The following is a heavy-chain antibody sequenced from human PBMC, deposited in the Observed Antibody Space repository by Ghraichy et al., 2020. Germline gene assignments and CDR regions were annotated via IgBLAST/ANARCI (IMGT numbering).Heavy chain of an antibody. J-gene: IGHJ4*02. Sequence: SETLSLTCAVYGGSFSPYFWAWIRQSPGKGLEWIGEINHSGSTNFNPSLKSRFTISVDTSRNQFSLKVNSVTAADAAVYYCARSNWTFDHWGQGTLVTVSS. V-gene: IGHV4-34*01. CDR1: GGSFSPYF. CDR3: ARSNWTFDH. D-gene: IGHD1-20*01. CDR2: INHSGST.